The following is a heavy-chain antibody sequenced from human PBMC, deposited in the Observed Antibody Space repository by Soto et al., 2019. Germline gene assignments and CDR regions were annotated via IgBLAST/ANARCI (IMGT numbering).Heavy chain of an antibody. CDR1: GYTFASYG. V-gene: IGHV1-18*01. CDR2: ISAYNGNT. J-gene: IGHJ4*02. Sequence: ASVKVSCKASGYTFASYGISWVRQAPGQGLEWMGWISAYNGNTNYAQKFQGRVTMTTDTFTRTAYMEVRSLRSDDTAVYYCARGEYHLGYSYGLLDYWGQGTLVTVSS. CDR3: ARGEYHLGYSYGLLDY. D-gene: IGHD5-18*01.